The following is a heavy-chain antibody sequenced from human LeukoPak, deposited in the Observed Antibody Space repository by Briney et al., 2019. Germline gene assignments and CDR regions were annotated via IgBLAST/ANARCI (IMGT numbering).Heavy chain of an antibody. CDR1: GFTFSSYS. Sequence: GGSLRLSCAASGFTFSSYSMNWVRQAPGKGLEWVSSISSSSSYIYYADSVKGRFTISRDNAKNSLYLQMNSLRAEDTAVYYCARDPGSGYDPHTDYWGQGTLVTVSS. D-gene: IGHD5-12*01. CDR3: ARDPGSGYDPHTDY. J-gene: IGHJ4*02. CDR2: ISSSSSYI. V-gene: IGHV3-21*01.